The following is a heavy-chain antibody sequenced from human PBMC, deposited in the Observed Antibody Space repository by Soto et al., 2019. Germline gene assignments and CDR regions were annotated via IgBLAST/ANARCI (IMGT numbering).Heavy chain of an antibody. CDR2: IYNSGST. Sequence: SETLSLTCAVSGGSISSSNWWSWVRQPPGKGLEWIGEIYNSGSTHYNPSLKSRVTISLDTSKNQFSLNLRSVTAADTAVYYCARAGGLGAVAVDYWGQGTLVTVSS. CDR3: ARAGGLGAVAVDY. CDR1: GGSISSSNW. J-gene: IGHJ4*02. V-gene: IGHV4-4*02. D-gene: IGHD6-19*01.